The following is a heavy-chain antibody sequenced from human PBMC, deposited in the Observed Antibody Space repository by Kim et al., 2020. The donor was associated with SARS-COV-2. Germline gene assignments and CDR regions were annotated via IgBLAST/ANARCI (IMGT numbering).Heavy chain of an antibody. CDR3: ARARRITMVRGVIMGWFDP. V-gene: IGHV4-38-2*02. J-gene: IGHJ5*02. CDR2: IYHSGST. Sequence: SETLSLTCTVSGYSISSCYYWGWIRQPPGKGLEWIGSIYHSGSTYYNPSLKSRVTISVDTSKNQFSLKLSSVTAADTAVYYCARARRITMVRGVIMGWFDPWCQGTLVTVSS. D-gene: IGHD3-10*01. CDR1: GYSISSCYY.